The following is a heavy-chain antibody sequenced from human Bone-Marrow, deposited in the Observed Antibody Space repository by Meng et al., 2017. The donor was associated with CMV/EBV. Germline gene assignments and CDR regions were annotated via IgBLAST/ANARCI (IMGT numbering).Heavy chain of an antibody. V-gene: IGHV3-23*01. CDR3: AKDPLDSEYQLSGYYGMDV. D-gene: IGHD2-2*01. J-gene: IGHJ6*02. Sequence: GESLKISCAASGFTFSSYEMNWVRQAPGKGLEWVSAISGSGGSTYYADSVKGRFTISRDNSKNTLYLQMNSLRAEDTAVYYCAKDPLDSEYQLSGYYGMDVWGQGTTVTVSS. CDR1: GFTFSSYE. CDR2: ISGSGGST.